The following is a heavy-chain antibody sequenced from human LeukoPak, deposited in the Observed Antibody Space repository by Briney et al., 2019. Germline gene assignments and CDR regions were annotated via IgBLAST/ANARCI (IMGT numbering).Heavy chain of an antibody. CDR3: ARDLEELVTMVRGVIVDYYYYGMDV. Sequence: PGGSLRLSCAASGFTFSSYSMNWVGQAPGKGLEGVSSISSSSRERYYADSGKGRFTISPDNAKTSLYLQMNSLRAEDTAVYYCARDLEELVTMVRGVIVDYYYYGMDVWGKGTTVTVSS. J-gene: IGHJ6*04. D-gene: IGHD3-10*01. CDR2: ISSSSRER. V-gene: IGHV3-21*01. CDR1: GFTFSSYS.